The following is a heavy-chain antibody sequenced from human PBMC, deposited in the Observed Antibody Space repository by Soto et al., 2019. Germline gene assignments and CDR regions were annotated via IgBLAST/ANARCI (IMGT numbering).Heavy chain of an antibody. CDR1: GFTFSSYA. D-gene: IGHD4-17*01. Sequence: QVQLVESGGGVVQPGRSLRLSCEASGFTFSSYAMHWVRQAPGKGLEWVAVISYDGSNKYYADSVKGRFTISRDNSKNKLYLQMNSLRAEDTAVYYCARAYGGEENWFDPWGQGNLVTVSS. J-gene: IGHJ5*02. CDR2: ISYDGSNK. CDR3: ARAYGGEENWFDP. V-gene: IGHV3-30-3*01.